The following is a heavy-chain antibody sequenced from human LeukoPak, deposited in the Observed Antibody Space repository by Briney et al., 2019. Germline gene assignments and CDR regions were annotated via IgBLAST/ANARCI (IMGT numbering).Heavy chain of an antibody. V-gene: IGHV4-30-2*01. CDR2: IYHSGST. CDR3: AREIPRNYFDY. J-gene: IGHJ4*02. Sequence: SETLSLTCAVSGGSISSGGYSWSWIRQPPGKGLEWIGYIYHSGSTYYHPSLKSRVTISVDRSKNQFSLKLSSVTAADTAVYYCAREIPRNYFDYWGQGTLVTVSS. CDR1: GGSISSGGYS.